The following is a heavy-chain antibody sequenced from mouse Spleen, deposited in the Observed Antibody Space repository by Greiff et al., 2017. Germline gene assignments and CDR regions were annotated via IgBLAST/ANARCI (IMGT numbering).Heavy chain of an antibody. CDR3: ARRENLIRSFAY. V-gene: IGHV1-22*01. CDR2: INPNNGGT. CDR1: GYTFTDYN. J-gene: IGHJ3*01. D-gene: IGHD1-1*01. Sequence: EVQLQQSGPELVKPGASVKMSCKASGYTFTDYNMHWVKQSHGKSLEWIGYINPNNGGTSYNQKFKGKATLTVNKSSSTAYMELRSLTSEDSAVYYCARRENLIRSFAYWGQGTLVTVSA.